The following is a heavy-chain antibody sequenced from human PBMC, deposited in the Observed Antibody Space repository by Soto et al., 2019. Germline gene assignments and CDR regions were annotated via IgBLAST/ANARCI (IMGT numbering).Heavy chain of an antibody. D-gene: IGHD2-15*01. CDR2: ISYDGSNK. V-gene: IGHV3-30-3*01. CDR1: GLTLSSYA. J-gene: IGHJ2*01. CDR3: DGDGRDLYSFRARRSSDL. Sequence: GGSLRDSYAASGLTLSSYAMHGVRQAPGKRLEWVAVISYDGSNKYYADSVKGRFTISRDNSKNTLYLQMNSLRAEDTAVYYCDGDGRDLYSFRARRSSDL.